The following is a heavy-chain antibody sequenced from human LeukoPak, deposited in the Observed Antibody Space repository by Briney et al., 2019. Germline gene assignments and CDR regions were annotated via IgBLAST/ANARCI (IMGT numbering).Heavy chain of an antibody. CDR1: GGTFSSYA. J-gene: IGHJ2*01. V-gene: IGHV1-69*06. CDR3: AGPLKSIAARYFDL. Sequence: ASVKVSCKASGGTFSSYAISWVRQAPGQGLEWMGGIIPIFGTANYAQKFQGRVTITADKSTSTAYMELSSLRSEDTAVYYCAGPLKSIAARYFDLWGRGTLVTVSS. D-gene: IGHD6-6*01. CDR2: IIPIFGTA.